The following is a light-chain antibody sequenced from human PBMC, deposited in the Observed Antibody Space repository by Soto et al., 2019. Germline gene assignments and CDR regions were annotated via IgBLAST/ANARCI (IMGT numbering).Light chain of an antibody. CDR1: SSDVDTYNR. Sequence: QSALTQPRSVSGSPGQSVTISCTGTSSDVDTYNRVSWYQQPPGTAPKLMIYEVSNRPSGVPDRFSGSKSGNTASLTISGLQAEDGADYYCCSYAGSHTWVFGTGTKVTVL. CDR2: EVS. J-gene: IGLJ1*01. CDR3: CSYAGSHTWV. V-gene: IGLV2-18*02.